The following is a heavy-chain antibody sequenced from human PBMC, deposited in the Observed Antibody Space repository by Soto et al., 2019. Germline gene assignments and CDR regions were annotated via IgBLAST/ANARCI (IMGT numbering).Heavy chain of an antibody. V-gene: IGHV4-61*08. J-gene: IGHJ5*01. CDR3: ARSSVDPYQNYWFDT. Sequence: PSETLSLTCTVSGDSVTSGDYYWSWIRQPPGKGLEWIGYIYYSGNTNYSPSLKSRVAISLDTSHNQFSLKLSSVTAADTAVYFCARSSVDPYQNYWFDTWGQETLVTVAS. CDR2: IYYSGNT. CDR1: GDSVTSGDYY. D-gene: IGHD2-15*01.